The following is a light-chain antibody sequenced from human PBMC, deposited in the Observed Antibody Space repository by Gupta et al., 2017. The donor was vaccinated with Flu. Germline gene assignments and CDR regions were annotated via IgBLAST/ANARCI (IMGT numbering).Light chain of an antibody. CDR3: QQYNNWWT. Sequence: PGERATPSCRASQSVSSNLAWYQQKPGQAPRLLIYGASTRATGIPARFSGSGSGTEFTLTISSLQSEDFAVYCCQQYNNWWTFGQGTKVEIK. V-gene: IGKV3-15*01. CDR1: QSVSSN. J-gene: IGKJ1*01. CDR2: GAS.